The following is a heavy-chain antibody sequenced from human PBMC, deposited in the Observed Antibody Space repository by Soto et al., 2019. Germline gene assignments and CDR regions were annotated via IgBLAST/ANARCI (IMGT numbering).Heavy chain of an antibody. D-gene: IGHD2-2*01. V-gene: IGHV1-18*01. Sequence: ASVKVSCKASGYTLTSYGISWVRQAPGQGLEWMGGISAYNGNTNYAQKLQGRVTMTTDTSTSTAYMELRSLRSDDTAVYYCARDPDIVVVPAATAERWFDPWGQGTLVTVSS. CDR1: GYTLTSYG. CDR3: ARDPDIVVVPAATAERWFDP. J-gene: IGHJ5*02. CDR2: ISAYNGNT.